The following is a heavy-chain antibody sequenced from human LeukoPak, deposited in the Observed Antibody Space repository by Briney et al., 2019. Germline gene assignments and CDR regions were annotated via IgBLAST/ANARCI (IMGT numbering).Heavy chain of an antibody. CDR3: ARASRYCSSTSCYPKY. CDR1: GFTFSSYW. D-gene: IGHD2-2*01. J-gene: IGHJ4*02. Sequence: GGSLRLSCAASGFTFSSYWMHWVRHAPGKGLVWVSRINSDGSSTSYADSVKGRFTISRDNAKNTLYLQMNSLRAEDTAVYYCARASRYCSSTSCYPKYWGQGTLVTVSS. CDR2: INSDGSST. V-gene: IGHV3-74*01.